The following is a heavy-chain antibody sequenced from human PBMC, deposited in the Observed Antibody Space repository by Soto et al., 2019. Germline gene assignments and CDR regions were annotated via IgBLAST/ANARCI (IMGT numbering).Heavy chain of an antibody. V-gene: IGHV3-9*01. J-gene: IGHJ4*02. CDR3: ARGPRDYVWGSYRYTGDSSLDY. CDR1: GFTFDDYA. CDR2: INWNRGSI. Sequence: EVQLVESGGGLVQPGRSLRLSCAASGFTFDDYAMHWVRQAPGKGLEWVSNINWNRGSIGYADSVKGRFTISRDNAKNALYLQMNSLRDEDTAVYYCARGPRDYVWGSYRYTGDSSLDYWGQGTLVTVSS. D-gene: IGHD3-16*02.